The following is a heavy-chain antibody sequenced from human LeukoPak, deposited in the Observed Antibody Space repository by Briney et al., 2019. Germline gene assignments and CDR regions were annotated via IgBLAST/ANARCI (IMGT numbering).Heavy chain of an antibody. CDR2: ISYDGSNK. CDR3: AKGHNSGDYYFDS. Sequence: GGSLRLSCAASGFTFSSYGMHWVRQAPGKGLEWVAVISYDGSNKYYADSAKGRFSISRDNSKNTLYLEMNNLKIEDTALFYCAKGHNSGDYYFDSWGPGTLVTVSA. J-gene: IGHJ4*02. V-gene: IGHV3-30*18. D-gene: IGHD4-17*01. CDR1: GFTFSSYG.